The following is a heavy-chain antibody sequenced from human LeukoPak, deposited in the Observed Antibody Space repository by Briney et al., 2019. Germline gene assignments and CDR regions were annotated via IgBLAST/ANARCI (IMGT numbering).Heavy chain of an antibody. J-gene: IGHJ5*02. CDR2: ISGSGGST. CDR3: ARVASERGYSGYGGWFDP. Sequence: SGGSLRLSCAASGFTFSSYAMSWVRQAPGKGLEWVSGISGSGGSTYYADSVKGRFTISRDNSKNTLYLQMNSLRAEDTAVYYCARVASERGYSGYGGWFDPWGQGTLVTVSS. D-gene: IGHD5-12*01. V-gene: IGHV3-23*01. CDR1: GFTFSSYA.